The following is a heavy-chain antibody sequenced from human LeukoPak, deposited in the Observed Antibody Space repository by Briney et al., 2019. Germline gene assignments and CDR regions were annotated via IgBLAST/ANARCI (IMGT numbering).Heavy chain of an antibody. D-gene: IGHD3-22*01. CDR3: ARSCGTSGYYSSTLRPHFDY. Sequence: SETLSLTCTVSGGSISNYYWSWIRQPPGKGLEWIGYIYYSETTNYNPSLNHRVTILVDASNNQFSLKVSSVTAADTDVHYCARSCGTSGYYSSTLRPHFDYWGQGTLVTVSS. CDR2: IYYSETT. CDR1: GGSISNYY. J-gene: IGHJ4*02. V-gene: IGHV4-59*01.